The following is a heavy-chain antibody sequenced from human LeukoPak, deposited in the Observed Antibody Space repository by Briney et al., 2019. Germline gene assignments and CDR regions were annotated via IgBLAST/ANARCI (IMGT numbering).Heavy chain of an antibody. CDR3: ARAGGYCSSTSCQNWFDP. V-gene: IGHV4-61*02. Sequence: PSQTLSLTCTVSGGSISSGSYYWSWIRQPAGKGLEWIGRIYTSGSTNYNPPLKSRVTISVDTSKNQFSLKLSSVTAADTAVYYCARAGGYCSSTSCQNWFDPWGQGTLVTVSS. J-gene: IGHJ5*02. CDR1: GGSISSGSYY. CDR2: IYTSGST. D-gene: IGHD2-2*01.